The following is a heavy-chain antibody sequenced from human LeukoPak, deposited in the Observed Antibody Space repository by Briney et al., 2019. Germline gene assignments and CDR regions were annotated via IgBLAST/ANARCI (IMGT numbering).Heavy chain of an antibody. CDR2: MSVGSGLI. CDR3: AREGGNYYGDYDDY. Sequence: GGSLRLSCAASGLTFSSYSMNWIRQAPGKGLEWVSSMSVGSGLIYYAESVKGRFTISRDNAKNSLYLQMNSLRAEDTAVYYCAREGGNYYGDYDDYWGQGTLVTVSS. J-gene: IGHJ4*02. D-gene: IGHD4-17*01. V-gene: IGHV3-21*01. CDR1: GLTFSSYS.